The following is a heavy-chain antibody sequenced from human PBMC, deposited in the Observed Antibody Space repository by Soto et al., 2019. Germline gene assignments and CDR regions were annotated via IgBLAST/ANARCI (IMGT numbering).Heavy chain of an antibody. D-gene: IGHD3-22*01. J-gene: IGHJ3*02. CDR3: AKGGYYYDSSDSDALDI. CDR1: GFPFRSYA. Sequence: GGSLRLSCAVSGFPFRSYAMSWVRQAPGKGLEWVSAISGSGDNTYLADSVKGRFTISRDNSKNTLYLQMNSLRAEDTAVYYCAKGGYYYDSSDSDALDIWGQGTMVTVSS. CDR2: ISGSGDNT. V-gene: IGHV3-23*01.